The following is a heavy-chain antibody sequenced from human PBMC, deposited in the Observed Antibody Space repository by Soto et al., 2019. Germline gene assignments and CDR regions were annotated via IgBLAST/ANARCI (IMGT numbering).Heavy chain of an antibody. CDR1: GFNFSSYG. CDR2: IWNDGSNE. D-gene: IGHD3-22*01. V-gene: IGHV3-33*01. J-gene: IGHJ4*02. CDR3: ARDKTDSGGYSDS. Sequence: PGGSLRLSCEASGFNFSSYGIHWVRQAPGKGLEWVAIIWNDGSNEYYADSVKGRFTISRDNSKNTVYLQVSKLRAEDTAVYFCARDKTDSGGYSDSWGQGPLVTVYS.